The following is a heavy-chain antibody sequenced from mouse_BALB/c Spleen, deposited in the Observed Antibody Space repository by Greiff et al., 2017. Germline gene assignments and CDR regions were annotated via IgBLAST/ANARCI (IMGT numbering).Heavy chain of an antibody. CDR2: ISYSGST. V-gene: IGHV3-2*02. CDR1: GYSITSDYA. J-gene: IGHJ1*01. CDR3: ARHYGRSYWYFDV. D-gene: IGHD1-1*01. Sequence: EVKVEESGPGLVKPSQSLSLTCTVTGYSITSDYAWNWIRQFPGNKLEWMGYISYSGSTSYNPSLKSRISITRDTSKNQFFLQLNSVTTEDTATYYCARHYGRSYWYFDVWGAGTTVTVSS.